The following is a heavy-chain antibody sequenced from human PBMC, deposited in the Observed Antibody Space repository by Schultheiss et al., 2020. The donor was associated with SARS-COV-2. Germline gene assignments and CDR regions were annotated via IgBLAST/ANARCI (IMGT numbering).Heavy chain of an antibody. CDR1: GFTFSSYA. J-gene: IGHJ4*02. D-gene: IGHD1-1*01. CDR2: ISSNGGST. Sequence: GGSLRLSCSASGFTFSSYAMHWVRQAPGKGLEYVSAISSNGGSTYYADSVKGRFTISRDNSKNTLYLQMSSLRAEDTAVYYCAKNPTRTTGSNWGQGTLVTVSS. V-gene: IGHV3-64D*06. CDR3: AKNPTRTTGSN.